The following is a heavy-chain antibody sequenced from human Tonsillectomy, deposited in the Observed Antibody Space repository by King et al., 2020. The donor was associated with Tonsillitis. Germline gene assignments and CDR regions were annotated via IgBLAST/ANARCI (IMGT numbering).Heavy chain of an antibody. Sequence: VQLVQSGPEVKKPGASVKVSCKASGYSFTGHYIHWVRQAPGQRFEWMGWINPNSGGTSSAQRFQGRVTMTRDTSISTAYMELSRLTSDDTAIYYCAKEKLRSFDSWGRGTVVTVTS. J-gene: IGHJ4*02. V-gene: IGHV1-2*02. CDR3: AKEKLRSFDS. CDR2: INPNSGGT. CDR1: GYSFTGHY. D-gene: IGHD3-3*01.